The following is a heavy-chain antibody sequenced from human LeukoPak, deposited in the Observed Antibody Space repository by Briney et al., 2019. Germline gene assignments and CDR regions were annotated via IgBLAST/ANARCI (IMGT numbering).Heavy chain of an antibody. V-gene: IGHV3-48*01. CDR2: ISSSSSTI. Sequence: GGSLRLSCAASGFTFSSYSMNWVRHAPGKGLEWVSYISSSSSTIYYADSVKGRFTISRDNAKNSLYLQMNSLRAEDTAVYYCARAHHRRVYDYVWGSYPYWGQGTLVTVSS. CDR1: GFTFSSYS. J-gene: IGHJ4*02. D-gene: IGHD3-16*02. CDR3: ARAHHRRVYDYVWGSYPY.